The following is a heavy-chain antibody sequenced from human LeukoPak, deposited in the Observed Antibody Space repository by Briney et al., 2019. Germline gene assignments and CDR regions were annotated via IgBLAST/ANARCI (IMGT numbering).Heavy chain of an antibody. CDR1: GGSFSGYY. Sequence: SETLSLTCAVYGGSFSGYYWSWIRQPPGKGLEWIGEINHSGSTNYIPSLKSRVTISVDTSKNQFSLKLSSVTAADTAVYYCARGRGYSSGWYLSHWYFDLWGRGTLVTVSS. CDR2: INHSGST. D-gene: IGHD6-19*01. CDR3: ARGRGYSSGWYLSHWYFDL. J-gene: IGHJ2*01. V-gene: IGHV4-34*01.